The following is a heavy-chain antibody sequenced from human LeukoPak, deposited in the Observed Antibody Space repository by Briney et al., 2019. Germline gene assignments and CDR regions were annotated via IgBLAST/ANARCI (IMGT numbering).Heavy chain of an antibody. Sequence: GGSLRPSCAASGFSFSEHWMYWVRHAPGKGLVWVSRISSGGTSRSYADSVEGRFTNSRDNAKNTLYLQMDSLRDEDTAVYFCATIQIEDTTLACWGGGTLVTVSS. V-gene: IGHV3-74*01. CDR2: ISSGGTSR. D-gene: IGHD5-18*01. CDR3: ATIQIEDTTLAC. J-gene: IGHJ2*01. CDR1: GFSFSEHW.